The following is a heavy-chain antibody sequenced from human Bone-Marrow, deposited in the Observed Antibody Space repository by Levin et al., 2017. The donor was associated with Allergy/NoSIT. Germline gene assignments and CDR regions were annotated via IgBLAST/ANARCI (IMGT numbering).Heavy chain of an antibody. CDR3: ARKILGIDAFDI. CDR2: IYSDGTT. D-gene: IGHD3-16*01. V-gene: IGHV3-66*01. Sequence: SCAASGFTVSDHYMSWVRQAPGKGLEWVSLIYSDGTTYYADSVRGEFSISRDIPENTLYLQMNSLTVEDTAIYFCARKILGIDAFDIWGHGTLVTVSS. J-gene: IGHJ3*02. CDR1: GFTVSDHY.